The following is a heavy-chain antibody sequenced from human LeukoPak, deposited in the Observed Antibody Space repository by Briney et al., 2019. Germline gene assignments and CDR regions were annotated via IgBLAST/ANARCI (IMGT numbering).Heavy chain of an antibody. CDR3: ARAIPYYDSSGYRDY. D-gene: IGHD3-22*01. CDR2: ISYDGSNK. V-gene: IGHV3-30*04. Sequence: PGGSLRLSCAASGFTFSSYAMHWVRQAPGKGLEWVAVISYDGSNKYFADSVKGRFTISRDNSKNTVYLQLSSLLNEDTAVYYCARAIPYYDSSGYRDYWGQGTLVTVSS. J-gene: IGHJ4*02. CDR1: GFTFSSYA.